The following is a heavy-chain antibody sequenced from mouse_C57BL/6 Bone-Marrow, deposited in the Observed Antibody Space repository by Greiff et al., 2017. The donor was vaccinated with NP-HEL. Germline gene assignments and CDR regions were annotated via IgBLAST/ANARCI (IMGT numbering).Heavy chain of an antibody. V-gene: IGHV3-1*01. D-gene: IGHD4-1*01. CDR3: ARGPNWDRRYFDV. CDR2: ISYSGST. CDR1: GYSITSGYD. Sequence: VHLVESGPGMVKPSQSLSLTCTVTGYSITSGYDWHWIRHFPGNKLEWMGYISYSGSTNYNPSLKSRISITHDTSKNHFFLKLNSVTTEDTATYYCARGPNWDRRYFDVWGTGTTVTVSS. J-gene: IGHJ1*03.